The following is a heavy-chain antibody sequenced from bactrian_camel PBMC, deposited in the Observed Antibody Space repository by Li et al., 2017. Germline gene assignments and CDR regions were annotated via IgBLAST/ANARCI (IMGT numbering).Heavy chain of an antibody. CDR1: AIFYSRLC. D-gene: IGHD3*01. Sequence: VQAGESLTLSCEVSPAIFYSRLCIAWFRQASGTVREAVVSICTGGGKTHYAADSMKGRFTISEDSAKTSLYLQMNSLKPEDTAKYYCVTDVKSLTRGCLLSAPRNTWGQGTQVTVS. CDR2: ICTGGGKT. CDR3: VTDVKSLTRGCLLSAPRNT. V-gene: IGHV3S31*01. J-gene: IGHJ6*01.